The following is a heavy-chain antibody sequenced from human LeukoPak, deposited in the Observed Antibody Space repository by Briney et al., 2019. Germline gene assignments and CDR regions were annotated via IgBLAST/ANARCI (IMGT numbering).Heavy chain of an antibody. V-gene: IGHV1-2*02. Sequence: ASVKVSCKASGYTFTGYYMHWVRQAPGQGLEWMGWINPNSGGTNYAQKFQGRVTMTRDTSNSTAYMELSRLRFDDTAVYYCARFDYDSSGYYKDYWGQGTLVTVSS. D-gene: IGHD3-22*01. CDR2: INPNSGGT. CDR3: ARFDYDSSGYYKDY. CDR1: GYTFTGYY. J-gene: IGHJ4*02.